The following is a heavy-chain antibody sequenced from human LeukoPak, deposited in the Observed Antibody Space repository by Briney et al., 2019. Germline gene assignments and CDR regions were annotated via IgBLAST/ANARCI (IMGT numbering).Heavy chain of an antibody. J-gene: IGHJ4*02. CDR1: GGSISSYY. D-gene: IGHD5-12*01. V-gene: IGHV4-59*01. CDR3: ATLYSGYGSLDFDY. Sequence: PSETLSLTCTVSGGSISSYYWSWIRQPPGKGLEWIGYISSSGSTNYNPSLKSRVTISVDTSKNQFSLKLSSVTAADTAVYYCATLYSGYGSLDFDYWGQGTLVTVSS. CDR2: ISSSGST.